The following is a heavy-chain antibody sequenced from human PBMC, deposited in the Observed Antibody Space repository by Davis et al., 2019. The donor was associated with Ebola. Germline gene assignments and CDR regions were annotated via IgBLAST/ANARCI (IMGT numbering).Heavy chain of an antibody. CDR3: ARDCSGGSCYLHFQH. Sequence: ASVKVSCKASGYTFTSYYMHWVRQAPGQGLEWMGIINPSGGSTSYAQKFQGRVTMTRDTSTSTAYMELRSLRSDDTAVYYCARDCSGGSCYLHFQHWGQGTLVTVSS. CDR2: INPSGGST. D-gene: IGHD2-15*01. CDR1: GYTFTSYY. V-gene: IGHV1-46*01. J-gene: IGHJ1*01.